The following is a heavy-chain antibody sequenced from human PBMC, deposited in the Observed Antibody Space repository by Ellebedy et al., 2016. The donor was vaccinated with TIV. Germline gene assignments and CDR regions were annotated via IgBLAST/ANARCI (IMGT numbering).Heavy chain of an antibody. V-gene: IGHV3-33*01. Sequence: GESLKISCAASGFTFSSYGMHWVRQAPGKGLEWVAVIWYDGSNKYYADSVKGRFTISTDRPKNTVYLQMNRLRAEDTAVYYCASIRTDNDYWGRGTLVTVSS. CDR2: IWYDGSNK. D-gene: IGHD3-10*01. J-gene: IGHJ4*02. CDR3: ASIRTDNDY. CDR1: GFTFSSYG.